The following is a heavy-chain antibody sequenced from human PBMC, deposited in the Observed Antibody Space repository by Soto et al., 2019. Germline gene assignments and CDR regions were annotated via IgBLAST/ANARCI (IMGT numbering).Heavy chain of an antibody. CDR2: IYQSGTA. Sequence: SETLSLTCAVSGYSIRSDYYWGWIRQPPGKGLEWIGSIYQSGTAYYNPSLKSRVTISVDTSKNEFSLKVSSVTAADTAVYYCARVTGSKGYFDYWGQGTLVTVSS. J-gene: IGHJ4*02. D-gene: IGHD2-2*01. V-gene: IGHV4-38-2*01. CDR3: ARVTGSKGYFDY. CDR1: GYSIRSDYY.